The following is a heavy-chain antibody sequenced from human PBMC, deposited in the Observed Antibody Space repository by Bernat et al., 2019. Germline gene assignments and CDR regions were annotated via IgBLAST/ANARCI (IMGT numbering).Heavy chain of an antibody. D-gene: IGHD3-3*01. CDR1: GFTFSSYW. CDR2: IKQDGSEK. Sequence: EVQLVESGGGLVQPGGSLRLSCAASGFTFSSYWMSWVRQAPGKGLEWVANIKQDGSEKYYVDSVKGRFTISGDNAKNSLYLQMNSLRAEDTAVYYCAREWGRYDFWSGYWDYYYYGMDVWGQGTTVTVSS. J-gene: IGHJ6*02. CDR3: AREWGRYDFWSGYWDYYYYGMDV. V-gene: IGHV3-7*03.